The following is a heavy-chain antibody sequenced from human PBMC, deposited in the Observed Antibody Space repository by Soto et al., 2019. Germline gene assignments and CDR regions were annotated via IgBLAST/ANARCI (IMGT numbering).Heavy chain of an antibody. J-gene: IGHJ6*02. D-gene: IGHD3-10*01. V-gene: IGHV4-59*08. CDR3: ARHGFGPLHGLVDV. CDR1: GGSITNYY. Sequence: QVQLQESGPGLVKPSETLSLTCTVSGGSITNYYCSWFRQPPGKGLDWIGYINYDGYSAYNLSLKRRVPLSMNASKTQFSLMLESVTATDTAVYYCARHGFGPLHGLVDVWGPGTTVIVSS. CDR2: INYDGYS.